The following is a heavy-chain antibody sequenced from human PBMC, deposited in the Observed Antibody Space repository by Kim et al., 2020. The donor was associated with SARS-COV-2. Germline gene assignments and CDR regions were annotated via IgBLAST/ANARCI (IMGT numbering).Heavy chain of an antibody. CDR3: ARDFDWLFRTGPSLDI. V-gene: IGHV1-2*06. CDR2: INPNSGGT. J-gene: IGHJ3*02. Sequence: ASVKVSCKASGYTFTGYYMHWVRQAPGQGLEWMGRINPNSGGTNYAQKFQGRVTMTRDTSISTAYMELSRLRSDDTAVYYCARDFDWLFRTGPSLDIWGQGTMVTVSS. CDR1: GYTFTGYY. D-gene: IGHD3-9*01.